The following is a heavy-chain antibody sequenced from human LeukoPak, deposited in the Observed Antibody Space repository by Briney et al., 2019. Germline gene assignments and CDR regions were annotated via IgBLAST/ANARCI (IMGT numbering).Heavy chain of an antibody. CDR3: ARHVSPAYNFWSGYHVFDS. CDR2: INHSGAT. CDR1: GGSISGWY. D-gene: IGHD3-3*01. J-gene: IGHJ4*02. Sequence: SETLSLTCGVSGGSISGWYWSWIRQSPGKGLEWVGDINHSGATNYNPSLESRVTISVETSKNQFSLRLTSVTAADTAVYYCARHVSPAYNFWSGYHVFDSWGQGTPVTVSA. V-gene: IGHV4-34*01.